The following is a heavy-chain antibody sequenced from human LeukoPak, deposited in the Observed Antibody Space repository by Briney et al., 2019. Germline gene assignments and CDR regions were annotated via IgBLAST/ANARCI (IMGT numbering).Heavy chain of an antibody. CDR2: ISSSSSYI. CDR3: ARAFSRSLSNWFDR. D-gene: IGHD3-16*01. Sequence: GGSLRLSCAASGFTFSSYSMNWVRQAPGKGLECVSSISSSSSYIYYADSVKGRFTISRDNAKNSLYLQMNSLRAEDTAVYYCARAFSRSLSNWFDRWGQGTLVTVSS. V-gene: IGHV3-21*01. J-gene: IGHJ5*02. CDR1: GFTFSSYS.